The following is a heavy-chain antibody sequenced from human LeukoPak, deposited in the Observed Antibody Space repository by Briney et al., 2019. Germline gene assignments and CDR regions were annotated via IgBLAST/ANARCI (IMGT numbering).Heavy chain of an antibody. D-gene: IGHD3-22*01. J-gene: IGHJ4*02. CDR1: GGSFSGYY. V-gene: IGHV4-34*01. CDR2: INHSGST. Sequence: ASETLSLTCAVYGGSFSGYYWSWIRQPPGEGLEWIGEINHSGSTNYNPSLKSRVTISVDTSKNQFSLKLSSVTAADTAVYYCARGLKYYYDSSGYCFDYWGQGTLVTVSS. CDR3: ARGLKYYYDSSGYCFDY.